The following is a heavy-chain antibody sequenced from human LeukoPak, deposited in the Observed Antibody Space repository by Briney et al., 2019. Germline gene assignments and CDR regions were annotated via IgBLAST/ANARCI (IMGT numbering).Heavy chain of an antibody. CDR2: IYYSGST. J-gene: IGHJ5*02. CDR1: GYFISSGYY. V-gene: IGHV4-38-2*02. Sequence: SETLSLICTVSGYFISSGYYWGWIRQPPGKGLEWIGSIYYSGSTYYNPSLKSRVTISLDTSKNQFSLKLSSVTAADTAVYYCARTWKNYYDRRRSWFDPWGQGTLVTVSS. CDR3: ARTWKNYYDRRRSWFDP. D-gene: IGHD3-22*01.